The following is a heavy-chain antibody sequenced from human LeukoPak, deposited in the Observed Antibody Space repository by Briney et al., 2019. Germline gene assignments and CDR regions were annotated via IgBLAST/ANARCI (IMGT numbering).Heavy chain of an antibody. V-gene: IGHV3-23*01. CDR3: AKDGAIRPDVVVVADNYFDY. Sequence: PGGSLRLSCAASGFTFSSHAMSWVRQAPGKGLEWVPGISGSGSSTYNADSVKGRFTISRDNSKNTLYLQINSLRAEDTAVYYCAKDGAIRPDVVVVADNYFDYWGQGTLVTVSS. CDR2: ISGSGSST. CDR1: GFTFSSHA. J-gene: IGHJ4*02. D-gene: IGHD2-15*01.